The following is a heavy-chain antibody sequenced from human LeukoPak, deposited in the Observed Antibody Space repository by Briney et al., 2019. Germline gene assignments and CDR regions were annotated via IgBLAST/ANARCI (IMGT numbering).Heavy chain of an antibody. D-gene: IGHD3-9*01. J-gene: IGHJ4*02. V-gene: IGHV3-74*01. Sequence: PGGSLRLSCAASGFTFSSYWMHWVRQAPGKGLVWVSRINSDGSSTSYADSVKGRFTISRDNAKSTLYLQMNSLRAEDTAVYYCAREGGDILTGYYWGQGTLVTVSS. CDR1: GFTFSSYW. CDR3: AREGGDILTGYY. CDR2: INSDGSST.